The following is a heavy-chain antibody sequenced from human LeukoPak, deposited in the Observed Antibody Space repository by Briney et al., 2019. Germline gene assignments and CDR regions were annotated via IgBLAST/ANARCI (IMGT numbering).Heavy chain of an antibody. D-gene: IGHD6-25*01. CDR2: IYPRDGST. CDR1: GYTFTSNY. V-gene: IGHV1-46*01. J-gene: IGHJ5*02. CDR3: ARDYSSGYWTILAWFDP. Sequence: ASVKVSCKASGYTFTSNYIHWVRQAPGQGLEWMGMIYPRDGSTSYAQKFQGRVTMTRDTSTSTVYMELSSLRSEDTAVYYCARDYSSGYWTILAWFDPWGQGTLVTVSS.